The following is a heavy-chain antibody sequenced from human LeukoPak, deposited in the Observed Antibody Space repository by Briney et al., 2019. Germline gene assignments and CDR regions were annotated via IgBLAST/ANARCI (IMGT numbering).Heavy chain of an antibody. D-gene: IGHD5-18*01. V-gene: IGHV3-23*01. CDR3: AKDVGYNYGRNFDY. J-gene: IGHJ4*02. CDR2: ISGRGGST. CDR1: RFTFSSYA. Sequence: PGGSLRLSCAASRFTFSSYAMGWVRQAPGKGLEWVSGISGRGGSTYYADSVKGRFTISRDNSNNTLSLQMNSLRAEDTAVCYCAKDVGYNYGRNFDYWGQGTLVTVSS.